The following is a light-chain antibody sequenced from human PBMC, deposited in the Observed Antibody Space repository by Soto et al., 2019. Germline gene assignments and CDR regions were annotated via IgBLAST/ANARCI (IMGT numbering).Light chain of an antibody. Sequence: EIVLTQSPGTLSLSPGERATLSCRASQSVSSSYLAWYQQKNGQAPRLLIYGASGRATGIPDRFSGSGSGSDFTLTITRLEPADFAVYYCPQDGRSASFTFGPGTKVYIK. CDR2: GAS. CDR3: PQDGRSASFT. CDR1: QSVSSSY. J-gene: IGKJ3*01. V-gene: IGKV3-20*01.